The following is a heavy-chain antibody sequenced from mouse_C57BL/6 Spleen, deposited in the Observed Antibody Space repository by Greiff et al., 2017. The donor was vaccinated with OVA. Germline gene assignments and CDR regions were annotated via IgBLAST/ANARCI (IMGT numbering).Heavy chain of an antibody. V-gene: IGHV5-6*01. CDR2: ISSGGSYT. CDR3: ASATQFAY. CDR1: GFTFSSYG. D-gene: IGHD1-1*01. Sequence: EVQLVESGGDLVKPGGSLKLSCAASGFTFSSYGMSWVRQTPDKRLEWVATISSGGSYTYYPDSVKGRFTISRDNAKNTLYLQMSSLKSEDTAMYYCASATQFAYWGQGTLVTVSA. J-gene: IGHJ3*01.